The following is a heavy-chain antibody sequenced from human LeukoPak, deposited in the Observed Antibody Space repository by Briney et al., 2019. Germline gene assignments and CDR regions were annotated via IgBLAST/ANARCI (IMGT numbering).Heavy chain of an antibody. CDR3: AKDIFASVYSSSDH. J-gene: IGHJ4*02. CDR2: ISDSGGST. Sequence: PGGSLRLSCAASGFTFSSYAMSWVRQAPGKGLEWVSIISDSGGSTYYADSVKGRFTVFRDNSKNTLYLQMNSLRAEDTAVYYCAKDIFASVYSSSDHWGQGTLVTVSS. D-gene: IGHD5-18*01. V-gene: IGHV3-23*01. CDR1: GFTFSSYA.